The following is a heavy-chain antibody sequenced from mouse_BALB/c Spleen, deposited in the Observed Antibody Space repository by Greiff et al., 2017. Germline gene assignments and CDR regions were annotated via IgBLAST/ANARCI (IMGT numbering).Heavy chain of an antibody. CDR3: ARSELGRDYFDY. CDR1: GYSITSGYY. V-gene: IGHV3-6*02. D-gene: IGHD4-1*01. J-gene: IGHJ2*01. CDR2: ISYDGSN. Sequence: EVKLQESGPGLVKPSQSPSLTCSVTGYSITSGYYWNWIRQFPGNKLEWMGYISYDGSNNYNPSLKNRISITRDTSKNQFFLKLNSVTTEDTATYYCARSELGRDYFDYWGQGTTLTVSS.